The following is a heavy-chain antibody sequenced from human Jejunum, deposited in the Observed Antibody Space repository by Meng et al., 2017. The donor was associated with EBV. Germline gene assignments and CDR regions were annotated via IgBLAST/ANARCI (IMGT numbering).Heavy chain of an antibody. V-gene: IGHV4-34*01. Sequence: QVQLHRGGSGLLRPSETLSLICAVYDVSFSGNYWSRIRQPQGKGLEWIGEISDNEGTKYNPSLKSRVTVSLDTSKNQFSLRLSSVTAADTALYYCARGPDHSKQGYWGQGTLVTVSS. J-gene: IGHJ4*02. CDR1: DVSFSGNY. CDR2: ISDNEGT. D-gene: IGHD1-14*01. CDR3: ARGPDHSKQGY.